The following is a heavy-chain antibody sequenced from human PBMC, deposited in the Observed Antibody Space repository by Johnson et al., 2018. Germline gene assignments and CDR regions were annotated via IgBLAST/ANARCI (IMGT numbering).Heavy chain of an antibody. D-gene: IGHD6-19*01. V-gene: IGHV3-23*01. CDR2: ISGDSGGT. J-gene: IGHJ4*02. Sequence: VQSGGSLRLSCAASGFTFRDYVMSWVRQAPGRGLEWISAISGDSGGTYYADSVKGRLTISRDNSKNTLYVQMNSLRAEDTAVYYWGKGSSSSRPFYFDSWGQGTLVTVSS. CDR1: GFTFRDYV. CDR3: GKGSSSSRPFYFDS.